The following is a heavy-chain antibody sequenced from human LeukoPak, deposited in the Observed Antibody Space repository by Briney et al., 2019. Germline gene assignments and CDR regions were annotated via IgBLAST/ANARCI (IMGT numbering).Heavy chain of an antibody. V-gene: IGHV3-53*04. CDR2: IYSGGST. Sequence: GGSLRLSCAASGFTVSSNYMSWVRQAPGKGLEWVSVIYSGGSTYYADSVKGRFTISRHNSKNTLYLQMNSLRAEDTAVYYCARGGGDYYYYGMDVWGQGTTVTVSS. CDR3: ARGGGDYYYYGMDV. D-gene: IGHD3-16*01. CDR1: GFTVSSNY. J-gene: IGHJ6*02.